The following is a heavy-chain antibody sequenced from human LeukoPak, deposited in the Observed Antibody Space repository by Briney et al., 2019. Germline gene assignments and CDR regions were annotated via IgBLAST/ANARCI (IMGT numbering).Heavy chain of an antibody. J-gene: IGHJ4*02. V-gene: IGHV3-23*01. CDR2: ISARGDNT. CDR3: AREETRYSSSSNLFDY. Sequence: PGGSLRLSCAASGFTFPIYAMSWVRQAPGKGLEWVSSISARGDNTFYADSVRGRFTVSSGNSKNTLSLQLNSLRAEDTAVYYCAREETRYSSSSNLFDYWGQGTLVTVSS. D-gene: IGHD6-13*01. CDR1: GFTFPIYA.